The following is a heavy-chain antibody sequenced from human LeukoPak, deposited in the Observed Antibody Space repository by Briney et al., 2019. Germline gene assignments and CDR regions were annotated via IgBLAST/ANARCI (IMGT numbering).Heavy chain of an antibody. Sequence: PGASVKVSCKASGYTFTSYDINWVRQATGQGLEWMGWMNPNSGNTGYAQKFQGRVTMTRNTSISTAYMELSSLRSEDTALYYCASSIAAAGITPGNFDYWGQGTLVTVSS. D-gene: IGHD6-13*01. CDR2: MNPNSGNT. CDR3: ASSIAAAGITPGNFDY. V-gene: IGHV1-8*01. J-gene: IGHJ4*02. CDR1: GYTFTSYD.